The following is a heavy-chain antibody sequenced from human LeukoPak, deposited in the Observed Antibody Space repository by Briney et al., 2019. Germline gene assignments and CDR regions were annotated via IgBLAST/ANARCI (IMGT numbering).Heavy chain of an antibody. J-gene: IGHJ6*03. CDR1: GFTFSSYS. CDR2: ISSSSSYI. D-gene: IGHD4-11*01. Sequence: GGSLRLSCAASGFTFSSYSMNWVRQAPGKGLEWVSSISSSSSYIYYADSVKGRFTISRDNAKNSLYLQMNSLRAEDTAVYYCARILQYLSTYYYYMDVWGKGTTVTVSS. CDR3: ARILQYLSTYYYYMDV. V-gene: IGHV3-21*01.